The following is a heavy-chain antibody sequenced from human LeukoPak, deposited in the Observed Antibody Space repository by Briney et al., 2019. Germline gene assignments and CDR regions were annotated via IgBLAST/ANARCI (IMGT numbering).Heavy chain of an antibody. CDR3: AGLPHTGGRTAAY. V-gene: IGHV3-72*01. Sequence: PGGSLRLSCAASGFTFSDNYMDWVRQAPGKGLEWVGRVRNKAYSYTTQYAASVKGRFTISRDDSKNSLYLQMNSLQTEDTAVYYCAGLPHTGGRTAAYSGQGTLLTVSS. D-gene: IGHD2-8*02. J-gene: IGHJ4*02. CDR1: GFTFSDNY. CDR2: VRNKAYSYTT.